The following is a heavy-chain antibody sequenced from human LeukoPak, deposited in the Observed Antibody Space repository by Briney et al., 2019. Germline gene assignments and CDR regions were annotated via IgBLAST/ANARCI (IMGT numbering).Heavy chain of an antibody. J-gene: IGHJ6*04. CDR1: GGSISSSSYY. CDR2: IYYSGST. Sequence: SETLSLTCTVSGGSISSSSYYWGWIRQPPGKGLEWIGSIYYSGSTYYNPSLKSRVTISVDTSNNLFSLKLSSVTAADTAVYYCTLLWFGEQDVWGKGTTVTVSS. V-gene: IGHV4-39*07. D-gene: IGHD3-10*01. CDR3: TLLWFGEQDV.